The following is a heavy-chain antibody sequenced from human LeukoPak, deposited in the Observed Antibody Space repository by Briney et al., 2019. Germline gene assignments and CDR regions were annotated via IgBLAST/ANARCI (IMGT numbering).Heavy chain of an antibody. Sequence: GGSLRLSCAASGFTVSSVYMSWVRQAPGEGLEWVSLIYSVGTTYYADSVKGRFIISRDDSKNTLYLQMNSLRAEDTAVYYCARGQPYYYDSRGYSVPHDWGQGTLVTVSS. CDR1: GFTVSSVY. CDR3: ARGQPYYYDSRGYSVPHD. V-gene: IGHV3-53*01. J-gene: IGHJ4*02. CDR2: IYSVGTT. D-gene: IGHD3-22*01.